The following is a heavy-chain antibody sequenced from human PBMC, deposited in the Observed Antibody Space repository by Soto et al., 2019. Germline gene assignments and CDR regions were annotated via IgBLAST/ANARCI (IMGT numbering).Heavy chain of an antibody. CDR2: ISHDGNTK. CDR1: GFMFSTYT. CDR3: ARPGSGYDVLTGRYFYYYHTMDV. Sequence: GGSLRRSCAASGFMFSTYTMHWVRQPPGKGLEWVAVISHDGNTKDYADSVKGRFTISRDNSKNTLYLQLSSRRTEDTAVYYCARPGSGYDVLTGRYFYYYHTMDVWGQGTTVTVSS. D-gene: IGHD3-9*01. V-gene: IGHV3-30-3*01. J-gene: IGHJ6*02.